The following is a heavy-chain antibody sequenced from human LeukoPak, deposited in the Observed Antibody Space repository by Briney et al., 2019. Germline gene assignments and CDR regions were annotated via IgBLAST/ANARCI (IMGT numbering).Heavy chain of an antibody. CDR1: GFTFSSYE. D-gene: IGHD3-22*01. J-gene: IGHJ4*02. Sequence: PGGSLRLSCAASGFTFSSYEMNWVRQAPGKGLEWVSSISSSSSYIYYADSVKGRFTISRDNAKNSLYLQMNSLRAEDTAVYYCAREPSFYYYDSSGYSYWGQGTLVTVSS. V-gene: IGHV3-21*01. CDR2: ISSSSSYI. CDR3: AREPSFYYYDSSGYSY.